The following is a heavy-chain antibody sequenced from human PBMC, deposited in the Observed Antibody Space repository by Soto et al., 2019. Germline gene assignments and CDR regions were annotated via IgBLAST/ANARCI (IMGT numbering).Heavy chain of an antibody. Sequence: ESLKISCKGSGYSFTSYWISWVRQMPGKGLEWMGRIDPSDSYTNYSPSFQGHVTISADKSISTAYLQWSSLKASDTAMYYCARHAATGTPHIYYYYYGMDVWGQGTTVTVSS. CDR2: IDPSDSYT. CDR3: ARHAATGTPHIYYYYYGMDV. J-gene: IGHJ6*02. CDR1: GYSFTSYW. V-gene: IGHV5-10-1*01. D-gene: IGHD1-1*01.